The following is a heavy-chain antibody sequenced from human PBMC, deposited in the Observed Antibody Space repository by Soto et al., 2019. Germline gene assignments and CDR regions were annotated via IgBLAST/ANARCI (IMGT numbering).Heavy chain of an antibody. D-gene: IGHD6-19*01. V-gene: IGHV1-69*06. Sequence: QVQLVQSGAEVKKPGSSVKVSCKASGGTFSSYAISWVRQAPGQGLEWMGGIIPIFGTANYAQKFQGRVTITADKSTITAYRELSSLRSEDTAVYYCEGAGAGAVAHNWFAPWGQGTMVPVSS. CDR2: IIPIFGTA. J-gene: IGHJ5*02. CDR3: EGAGAGAVAHNWFAP. CDR1: GGTFSSYA.